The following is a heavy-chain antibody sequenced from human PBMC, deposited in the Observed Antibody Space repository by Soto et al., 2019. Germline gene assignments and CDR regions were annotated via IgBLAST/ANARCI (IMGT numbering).Heavy chain of an antibody. D-gene: IGHD4-17*01. CDR2: VNGDGSRT. CDR3: ARVGYGDSHFDY. CDR1: GFTFSSYW. Sequence: EVQLVESGGGLVQPGGSLRLSCAASGFTFSSYWMHWVRQNPGKGLVWVSRVNGDGSRTSYADSVKGRFTISRDNAKNTLYLKMNSLRADETAVYYCARVGYGDSHFDYWGQGALVTVSS. V-gene: IGHV3-74*01. J-gene: IGHJ4*02.